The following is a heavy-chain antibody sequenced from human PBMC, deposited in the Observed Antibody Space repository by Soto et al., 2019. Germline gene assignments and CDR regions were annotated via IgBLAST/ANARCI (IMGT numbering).Heavy chain of an antibody. J-gene: IGHJ6*02. CDR3: ARLVKQLVWDYYYGMDV. D-gene: IGHD6-6*01. CDR1: GGSISSSSYY. CDR2: IYYSGST. V-gene: IGHV4-39*01. Sequence: SETLSLTCTVSGGSISSSSYYWGWIRQPPGKGLEWIGSIYYSGSTYYNPSLKSRVTISVDTSKNQFSLKLSSVTAADTAVYYCARLVKQLVWDYYYGMDVWGQGTTVTVSS.